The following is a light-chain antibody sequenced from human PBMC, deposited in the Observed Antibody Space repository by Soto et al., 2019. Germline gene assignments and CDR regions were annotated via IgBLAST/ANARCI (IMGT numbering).Light chain of an antibody. CDR3: AAWDDSLNALV. CDR1: SSNIGRNT. V-gene: IGLV1-44*01. CDR2: SNN. Sequence: QLVLTQPPSASGTPGQRVTLSCSGSSSNIGRNTVNWYQQLPGTAPTLLIYSNNQRPSGVPDRFSGSKSGTSASLAISGLQSEDEADYYCAAWDDSLNALVFGGGTKLTVL. J-gene: IGLJ3*02.